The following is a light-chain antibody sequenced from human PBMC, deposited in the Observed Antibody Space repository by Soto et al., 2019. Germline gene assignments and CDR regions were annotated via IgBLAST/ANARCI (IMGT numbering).Light chain of an antibody. CDR3: MQAIDIPWT. CDR2: EVS. V-gene: IGKV2-29*03. CDR1: QSLLHSDGKTY. Sequence: ILMTQPPLSLSIIPGQTASISCKSSQSLLHSDGKTYFYWYMQKAGQAPQPLIYEVSNRFSGVPERFSGSGSRTDFTLKISRVEADDVGIYYCMQAIDIPWTFGQGTKVDIK. J-gene: IGKJ1*01.